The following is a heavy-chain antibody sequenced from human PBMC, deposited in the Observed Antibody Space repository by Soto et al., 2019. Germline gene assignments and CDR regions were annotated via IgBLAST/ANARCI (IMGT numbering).Heavy chain of an antibody. J-gene: IGHJ4*02. D-gene: IGHD2-15*01. CDR1: GGTFSSYA. Sequence: QVQLVQSGAEVKKPGSSVKVSCKASGGTFSSYAISWVRQAPGQGLEWMGGIIPIFGTANYAQKFQGRVTMTADESTXTXDXXLSSLRSEDTALYYCARESRYCSGGSCYFLPGIDYWGQGTLVTVSS. CDR2: IIPIFGTA. CDR3: ARESRYCSGGSCYFLPGIDY. V-gene: IGHV1-69*12.